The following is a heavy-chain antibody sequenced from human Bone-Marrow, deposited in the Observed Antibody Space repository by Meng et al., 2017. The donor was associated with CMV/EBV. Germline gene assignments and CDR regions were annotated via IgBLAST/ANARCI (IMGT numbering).Heavy chain of an antibody. CDR3: ARLKGYGSGRGYYYYYGMDV. V-gene: IGHV1-18*01. CDR1: GYTFTSYG. CDR2: ISAYNGNT. Sequence: ASVKVSCKASGYTFTSYGISWVRQAPGQGLEWMGWISAYNGNTNYAQKLQGRVTMTTDTSTSTAYMELRSLRSDDTAVYYCARLKGYGSGRGYYYYYGMDVWGQGTAVTVSS. J-gene: IGHJ6*02. D-gene: IGHD3-10*01.